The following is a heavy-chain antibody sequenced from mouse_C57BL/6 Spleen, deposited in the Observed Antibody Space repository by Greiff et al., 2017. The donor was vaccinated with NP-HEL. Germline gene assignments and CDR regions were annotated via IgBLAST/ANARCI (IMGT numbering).Heavy chain of an antibody. CDR3: AIRPYYGSSYYFDY. CDR2: IYPRSGNT. Sequence: QVQLQQSGAELARPGASVKLSCKASGYTFTSYGISWVKQRTGQGLEWIGEIYPRSGNTYYNEKFKGKATLTADKSSSTAYMELRSLTSEDSAVYFCAIRPYYGSSYYFDYWGQGTSVTVSS. J-gene: IGHJ4*01. CDR1: GYTFTSYG. D-gene: IGHD1-1*01. V-gene: IGHV1-81*01.